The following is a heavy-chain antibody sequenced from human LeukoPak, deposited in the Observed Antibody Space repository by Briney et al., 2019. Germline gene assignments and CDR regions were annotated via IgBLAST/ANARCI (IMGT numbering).Heavy chain of an antibody. Sequence: SETLSLTCAVYGESFSGYYWSWIREPAGKGLEWIGRIYTSGSTNYNPSLKSRVTISVDTSRNQFSLKLSSVTAADTGVYYCARFPASAEYRHYYYMDVWGKGTTVTVSS. D-gene: IGHD6-25*01. CDR3: ARFPASAEYRHYYYMDV. CDR2: IYTSGST. J-gene: IGHJ6*03. V-gene: IGHV4-59*10. CDR1: GESFSGYY.